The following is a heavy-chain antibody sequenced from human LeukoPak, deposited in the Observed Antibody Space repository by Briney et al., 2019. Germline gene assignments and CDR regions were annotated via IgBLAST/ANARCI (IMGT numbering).Heavy chain of an antibody. D-gene: IGHD4-23*01. CDR3: AKDGSAVAKEGDAFDI. CDR1: GFTFSSYG. Sequence: GGSLRLSCAASGFTFSSYGMHWVRQAPGKGLEWVAVISYDGSNKYYADSVKGRFTISRDNSKNTLYLQMNSLRAEDTAVYYCAKDGSAVAKEGDAFDIWGQGTMVTVSS. J-gene: IGHJ3*02. CDR2: ISYDGSNK. V-gene: IGHV3-30*18.